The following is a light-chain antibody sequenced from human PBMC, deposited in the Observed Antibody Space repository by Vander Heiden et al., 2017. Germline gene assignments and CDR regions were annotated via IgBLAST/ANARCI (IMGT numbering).Light chain of an antibody. CDR3: QQYGNSPHT. CDR2: GAS. V-gene: IGKV3-20*01. CDR1: QTVSSNC. Sequence: EIVLTQSPGTLSLSPGQRATLSCRARQTVSSNCLAWYQHKPGQSPRLLIYGASNRVTGIPDRFSGSGSGTDFTLTISSLEPEDFAMYYCQQYGNSPHTFGQGTKLDI. J-gene: IGKJ2*01.